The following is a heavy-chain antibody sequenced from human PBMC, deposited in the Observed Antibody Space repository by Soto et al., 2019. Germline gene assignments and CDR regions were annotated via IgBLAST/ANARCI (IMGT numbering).Heavy chain of an antibody. CDR1: GGSFIGYY. CDR2: INHSGST. V-gene: IGHV4-34*01. J-gene: IGHJ4*02. CDR3: ARGGSGWYGGDYFDY. Sequence: SETLSLTCAVYGGSFIGYYWSWIRQPPGKGLEWIGEINHSGSTNYNPSLKSRVTISVDTSKNQFSLKLSSVTAADTAVYYCARGGSGWYGGDYFDYWGQGTLVTVSS. D-gene: IGHD6-19*01.